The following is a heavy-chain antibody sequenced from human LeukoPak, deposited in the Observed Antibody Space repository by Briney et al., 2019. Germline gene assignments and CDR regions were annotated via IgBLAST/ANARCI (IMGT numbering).Heavy chain of an antibody. CDR2: IKKDGSER. J-gene: IGHJ4*02. CDR3: ARDGEYSSGWSAFDY. D-gene: IGHD6-19*01. Sequence: PGGSLRLSCAASGFTFSSYWMNWVRQAPGKGLEWVANIKKDGSERYYVDSVKGRFTISRDNTKKSLYLQMNTLRAEDTAVYYCARDGEYSSGWSAFDYWGQGTLVTVSS. V-gene: IGHV3-7*01. CDR1: GFTFSSYW.